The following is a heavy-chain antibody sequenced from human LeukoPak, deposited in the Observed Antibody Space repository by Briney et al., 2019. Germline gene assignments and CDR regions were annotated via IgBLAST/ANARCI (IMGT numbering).Heavy chain of an antibody. CDR2: ISSSSSTI. V-gene: IGHV3-48*01. Sequence: PGGSLRLSCAASGFTFSSYSMNWVRQAPGKGLEWVSYISSSSSTIYYADSVKGRFTISRDNAKNSLYLQMNSLRAEDTAVYYCARTPGGDGEFFDYWGQGTLVTVSS. CDR3: ARTPGGDGEFFDY. J-gene: IGHJ4*02. D-gene: IGHD4-17*01. CDR1: GFTFSSYS.